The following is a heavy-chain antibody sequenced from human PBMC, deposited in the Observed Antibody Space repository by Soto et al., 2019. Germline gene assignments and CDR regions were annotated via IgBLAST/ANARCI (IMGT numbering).Heavy chain of an antibody. D-gene: IGHD6-19*01. V-gene: IGHV1-24*01. CDR2: FDPEDGET. Sequence: ASVKVSCKVSGYTLTELSMHWVRQAPGKGLEWMGGFDPEDGETIYAQKFQGRVTMTEDTSTDTAYMELSSLRSEDTAVYYCATRGQWLRYFQHWGQGTLVPVSS. CDR3: ATRGQWLRYFQH. CDR1: GYTLTELS. J-gene: IGHJ1*01.